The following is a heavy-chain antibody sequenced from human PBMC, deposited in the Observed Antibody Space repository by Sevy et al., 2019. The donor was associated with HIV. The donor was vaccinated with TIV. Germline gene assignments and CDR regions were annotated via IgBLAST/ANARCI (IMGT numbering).Heavy chain of an antibody. CDR2: IIPIFGTA. D-gene: IGHD3-3*01. V-gene: IGHV1-69*13. J-gene: IGHJ4*02. Sequence: ASVKVSCKASGGTFSSYAISWVRQAPGQGLEWMGGIIPIFGTANYAQKFQGRVTITADESTSTAYMELSSLRSEDTAVYYCARVQPYYDFWSGFYYFDYWGQGTLVTVSS. CDR3: ARVQPYYDFWSGFYYFDY. CDR1: GGTFSSYA.